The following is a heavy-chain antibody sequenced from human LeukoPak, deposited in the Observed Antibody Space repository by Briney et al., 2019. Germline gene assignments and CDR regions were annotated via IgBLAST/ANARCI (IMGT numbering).Heavy chain of an antibody. V-gene: IGHV4-34*09. J-gene: IGHJ6*02. CDR3: ARDFHDYYYYYGMDV. CDR2: IYYSGST. CDR1: GGSFSGYC. Sequence: TSETLSLTCAVYGGSFSGYCWSWIRQPPGKGLEWIGYIYYSGSTYYNPSLKSRVTISVDTSKNQFSLKLSSVTAADTAVYYCARDFHDYYYYYGMDVWGQGTTVTVSS.